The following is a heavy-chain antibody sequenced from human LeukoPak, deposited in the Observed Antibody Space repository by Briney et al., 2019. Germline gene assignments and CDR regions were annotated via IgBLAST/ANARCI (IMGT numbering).Heavy chain of an antibody. CDR3: ARGYSSSAPLRY. V-gene: IGHV4-59*01. CDR1: GGSISSYY. J-gene: IGHJ4*02. Sequence: SETLSLTCTVSGGSISSYYWSWIRQPPGKGLEGIGYIYYSGSTNYNPSLKSRVTISVDTSKNQFSLKLSSVTAADTAVYYCARGYSSSAPLRYWGQGTLVAVSS. D-gene: IGHD6-6*01. CDR2: IYYSGST.